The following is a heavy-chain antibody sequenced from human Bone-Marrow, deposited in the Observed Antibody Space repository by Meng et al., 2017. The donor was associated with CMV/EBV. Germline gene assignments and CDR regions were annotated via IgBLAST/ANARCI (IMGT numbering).Heavy chain of an antibody. J-gene: IGHJ6*02. CDR1: GFTFSTYW. Sequence: GGSLRLSCAASGFTFSTYWMHWVRQVPGKGLEWVANIKQDGSEKYYVDSVKGRFTISRDNAKNSLYLQMNSLRAEDTAVYYCARGLDSSGWYYYYYGMDVWGQGTTVTVSS. CDR2: IKQDGSEK. V-gene: IGHV3-7*04. D-gene: IGHD6-19*01. CDR3: ARGLDSSGWYYYYYGMDV.